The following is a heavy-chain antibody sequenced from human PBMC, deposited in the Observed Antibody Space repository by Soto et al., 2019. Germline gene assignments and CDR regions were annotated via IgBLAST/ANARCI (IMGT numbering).Heavy chain of an antibody. D-gene: IGHD2-21*02. V-gene: IGHV4-59*08. J-gene: IGHJ2*01. CDR2: IYSSGST. CDR1: GGSISSYY. Sequence: QVQLQESGPGLVKPSETLSLTCTVSGGSISSYYWSWIRQPPGKGLEWIGYIYSSGSTNYNPSLKSRVTISVDTSKNQFSLKLRSVTAADTAVYYCARPNYTARTWYLDLWGRGTLVTVSS. CDR3: ARPNYTARTWYLDL.